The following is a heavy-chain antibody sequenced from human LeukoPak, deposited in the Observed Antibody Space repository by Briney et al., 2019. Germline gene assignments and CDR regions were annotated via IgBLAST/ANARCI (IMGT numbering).Heavy chain of an antibody. D-gene: IGHD6-6*01. CDR3: ARSRISAPVDY. V-gene: IGHV1-2*02. J-gene: IGHJ4*02. CDR1: GYTFTDYY. CDR2: INTHSGGT. Sequence: GASMKVSCKASGYTFTDYYMHWVRQAPGQGLEWMGWINTHSGGTSYAQKFQGRVTMTRDTSISTGFMELKSLGSDDTAVYYCARSRISAPVDYWGQGTLVTVSS.